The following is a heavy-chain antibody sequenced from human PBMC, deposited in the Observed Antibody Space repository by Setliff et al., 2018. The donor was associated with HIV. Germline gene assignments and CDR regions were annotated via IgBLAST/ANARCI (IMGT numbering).Heavy chain of an antibody. CDR2: ISGSGGTT. CDR3: TRSPYGGTPTYFDY. V-gene: IGHV3-49*04. D-gene: IGHD4-17*01. CDR1: GFTFSRHA. J-gene: IGHJ4*02. Sequence: GGSLRLSCAASGFTFSRHAMSWVRQAPGEGLEWVSAISGSGGTTEYAASVKGRFTISRDDSKSIAYLQLNSLKTEDTAMYYCTRSPYGGTPTYFDYWGQGTLVTVSS.